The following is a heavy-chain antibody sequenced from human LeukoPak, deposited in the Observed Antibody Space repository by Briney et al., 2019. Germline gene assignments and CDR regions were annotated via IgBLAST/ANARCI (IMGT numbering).Heavy chain of an antibody. Sequence: SSETLSLTCTVSGGSISSYYWSWIRQPPGKGLEWIGYIYYSGSTNYNPSLKSRVTISVDTSKNQFSLKLSSVTAADTAVYYCAGLPRSEGAFDIWGQGTMVTVSS. CDR2: IYYSGST. V-gene: IGHV4-59*01. CDR1: GGSISSYY. CDR3: AGLPRSEGAFDI. D-gene: IGHD3-3*01. J-gene: IGHJ3*02.